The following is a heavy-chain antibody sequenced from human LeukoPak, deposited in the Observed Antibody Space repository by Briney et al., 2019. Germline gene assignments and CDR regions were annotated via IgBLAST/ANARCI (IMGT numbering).Heavy chain of an antibody. J-gene: IGHJ4*02. Sequence: SVKVSCKASGGTFSSYAISWVRQAPGQGLEWMGGIIPILGTANYAQKFQGRVTITADESTSTAYMELSSLRSEDTAVYYCAGSYYYGSGSYYTDYWGQGTLVTVSS. CDR3: AGSYYYGSGSYYTDY. CDR2: IIPILGTA. D-gene: IGHD3-10*01. V-gene: IGHV1-69*13. CDR1: GGTFSSYA.